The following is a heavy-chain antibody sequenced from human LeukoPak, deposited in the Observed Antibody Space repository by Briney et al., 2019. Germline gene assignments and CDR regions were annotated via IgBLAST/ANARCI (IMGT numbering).Heavy chain of an antibody. CDR2: IIPILGIA. D-gene: IGHD6-13*01. CDR3: ARLAAAGGNENFDY. CDR1: GGTFSSYA. J-gene: IGHJ4*02. V-gene: IGHV1-69*04. Sequence: ASVKVSCKASGGTFSSYAISWVRQAPGQGLEWMGRIIPILGIANYAQKFQGRVTITADKSTSTAYMELSSLRSEDTAVYYCARLAAAGGNENFDYWGQGTLVTVSS.